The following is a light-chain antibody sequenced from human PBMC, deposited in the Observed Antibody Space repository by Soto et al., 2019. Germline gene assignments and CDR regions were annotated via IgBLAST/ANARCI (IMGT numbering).Light chain of an antibody. CDR3: SSFTSRFTFV. CDR1: RSDVGAYNY. CDR2: EVT. V-gene: IGLV2-14*01. Sequence: QSALTQPASVSGSPGQSIAISCTRTRSDVGAYNYVSWYQQHPGKAPKLMISEVTNRPSGVSDGFSGSKSGNTASLTISGLQAEDEADYYCSSFTSRFTFVFGTGTKLTVL. J-gene: IGLJ1*01.